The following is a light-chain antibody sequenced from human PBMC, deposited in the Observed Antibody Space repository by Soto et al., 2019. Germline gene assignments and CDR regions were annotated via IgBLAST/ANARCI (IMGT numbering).Light chain of an antibody. V-gene: IGKV3-15*01. CDR3: QQYSNWPSALT. J-gene: IGKJ4*01. Sequence: EIVMSQSPATLSVSPGERVTLSCRASQSVSNNLAWYQHKAGQAPRLLIYGASTRAPAIAARFSGSGSGTECTLTISSLQSEDFAVYYCQQYSNWPSALTFGGGTKVEIK. CDR2: GAS. CDR1: QSVSNN.